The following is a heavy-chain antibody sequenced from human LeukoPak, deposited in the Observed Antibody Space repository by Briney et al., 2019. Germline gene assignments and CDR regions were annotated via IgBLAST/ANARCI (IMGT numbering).Heavy chain of an antibody. Sequence: GGSLRLSCAASEFTFSNYAMSWVRQAPGKRLEWVSVISGNGGSTYYADYVKGRFTISRDNSKNTLYLQMNSLRVEDTAVYYCARVGIQLWLPYFDYWGQGTLVTVSS. D-gene: IGHD5-18*01. V-gene: IGHV3-23*01. CDR1: EFTFSNYA. CDR2: ISGNGGST. CDR3: ARVGIQLWLPYFDY. J-gene: IGHJ4*02.